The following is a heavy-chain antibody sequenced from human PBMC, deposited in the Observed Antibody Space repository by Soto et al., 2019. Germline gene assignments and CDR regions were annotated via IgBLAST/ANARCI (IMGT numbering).Heavy chain of an antibody. Sequence: SETLSLTCTVSGGSISSGGYYWSWIRQHPGKGLEWIGYIYYSGSTYYNPSLKSRVTISVDTSKNQFSLKLSSVTAADTAVYYCARDWFVADYYYGMDVWGQGTTVTVSS. CDR3: ARDWFVADYYYGMDV. J-gene: IGHJ6*02. D-gene: IGHD2-15*01. CDR1: GGSISSGGYY. CDR2: IYYSGST. V-gene: IGHV4-31*03.